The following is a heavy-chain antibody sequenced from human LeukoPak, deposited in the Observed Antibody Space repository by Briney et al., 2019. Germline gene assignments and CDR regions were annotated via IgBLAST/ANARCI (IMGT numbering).Heavy chain of an antibody. V-gene: IGHV3-48*01. CDR2: ISASGGNT. J-gene: IGHJ5*02. D-gene: IGHD6-13*01. CDR3: ARPGGGPAGADPST. CDR1: GFVFGGYT. Sequence: TGGSLRLSCTGSGFVFGGYTMNWVRQAPGKGLEWLSYISASGGNTFYADSVKGRFTISRDNAKNSVYLQMNSLRAEDTAVYYCARPGGGPAGADPSTWGQGTLVTVSS.